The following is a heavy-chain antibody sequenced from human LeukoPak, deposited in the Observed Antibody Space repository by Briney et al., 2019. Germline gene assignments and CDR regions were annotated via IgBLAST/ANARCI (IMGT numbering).Heavy chain of an antibody. Sequence: PSETLSLTCAVYGGSFSGCYWSWIRQPPGKGLEWIGEINHSGSTNYNPSLKSRVTISVDTSKNQFSLKLSSVTAADTAVYYCARGGARMRWLQLRGSLPLDYWGQGTLVTVSS. CDR2: INHSGST. D-gene: IGHD5-24*01. V-gene: IGHV4-34*01. J-gene: IGHJ4*02. CDR3: ARGGARMRWLQLRGSLPLDY. CDR1: GGSFSGCY.